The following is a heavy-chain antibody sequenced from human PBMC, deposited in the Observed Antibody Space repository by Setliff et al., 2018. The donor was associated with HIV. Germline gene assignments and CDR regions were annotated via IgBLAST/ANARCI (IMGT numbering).Heavy chain of an antibody. CDR2: INPNTGST. Sequence: VKVSCKASGSTFITYHVHWVRQAPGQGLEWMGIINPNTGSTSYAQKFQGRVTMTWDTSSGTVYMDLNRLKSEDTAVYYCAEVTCSPDSCFLDYWGQGTLVTVSS. D-gene: IGHD2-15*01. V-gene: IGHV1-46*01. CDR3: AEVTCSPDSCFLDY. CDR1: GSTFITYH. J-gene: IGHJ4*02.